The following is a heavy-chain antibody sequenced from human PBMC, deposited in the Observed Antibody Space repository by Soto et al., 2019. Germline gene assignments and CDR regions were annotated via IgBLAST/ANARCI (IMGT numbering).Heavy chain of an antibody. CDR3: ARVGDGRYYLDH. CDR1: GFALSSYG. Sequence: EVHLVESGGGSVQPGGSLRLSCAASGFALSSYGIHWVRQVPGKGLVWVSRINSDGSTTSYADSVRGRFTISRDNAKDILYRQMNSLSAGDAALYCSARVGDGRYYLDHWGQGTLVTVSS. V-gene: IGHV3-74*01. D-gene: IGHD4-17*01. J-gene: IGHJ4*02. CDR2: INSDGSTT.